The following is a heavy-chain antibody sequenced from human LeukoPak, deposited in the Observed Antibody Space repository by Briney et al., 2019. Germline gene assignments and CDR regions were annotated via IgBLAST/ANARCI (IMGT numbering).Heavy chain of an antibody. CDR1: GDSVSSNSAA. Sequence: SQTLSLTCAISGDSVSSNSAAWNWIRQSPSRGLGWLGRTYYRSKWYSDYAPSVISRITISPDTSKNEFSLQLISVTPEDTAVYYCARDWTTTGTFGYWGQGTLVTVSS. CDR3: ARDWTTTGTFGY. D-gene: IGHD1-1*01. V-gene: IGHV6-1*01. J-gene: IGHJ4*02. CDR2: TYYRSKWYS.